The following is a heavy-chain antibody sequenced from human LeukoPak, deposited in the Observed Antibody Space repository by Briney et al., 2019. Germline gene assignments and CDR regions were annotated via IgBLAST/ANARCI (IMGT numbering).Heavy chain of an antibody. CDR1: GFTFSSYD. Sequence: GGSLRLSCAASGFTFSSYDMSWVRQAPGKGLESVSAISGSGGSTYYADSVKGRFTISRDNSKNTLYLQMNSLRAEDTAVYYCAKPNLNDYGDESPDYWGQGTLVTVSS. CDR2: ISGSGGST. D-gene: IGHD4-17*01. J-gene: IGHJ4*02. V-gene: IGHV3-23*01. CDR3: AKPNLNDYGDESPDY.